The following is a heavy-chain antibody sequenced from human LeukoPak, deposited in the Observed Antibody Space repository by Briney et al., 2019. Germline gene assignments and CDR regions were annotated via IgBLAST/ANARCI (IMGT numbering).Heavy chain of an antibody. CDR1: GFTFSDYY. Sequence: GGSLRLSCAASGFTFSDYYMSWIRQAPGKGLEWVSYISSSGSTIYYADSVKGRFTISRDSAKNSLYLQMNSLRAEDTAVYYCASLGSSSWYLAPQRKGSGYAYYFNYWGQGTLVTVSS. CDR2: ISSSGSTI. V-gene: IGHV3-11*01. D-gene: IGHD6-13*01. J-gene: IGHJ4*02. CDR3: ASLGSSSWYLAPQRKGSGYAYYFNY.